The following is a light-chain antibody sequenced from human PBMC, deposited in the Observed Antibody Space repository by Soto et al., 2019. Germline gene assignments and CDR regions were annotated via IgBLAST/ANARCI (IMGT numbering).Light chain of an antibody. J-gene: IGKJ4*01. CDR3: QQRSNWPELT. CDR2: DAS. Sequence: EIVMTQSPATLSVSPCERATLCVMASQNIYSNVAWYQQRPGQAPRLLIYDASNRATGIPARFSGSGSGTDFTLTISSLEPEDFAVYYCQQRSNWPELTFGGGTKVDIK. CDR1: QNIYSN. V-gene: IGKV3-11*01.